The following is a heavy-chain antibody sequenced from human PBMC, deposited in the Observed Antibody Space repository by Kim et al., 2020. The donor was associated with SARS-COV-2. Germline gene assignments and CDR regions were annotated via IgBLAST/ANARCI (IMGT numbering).Heavy chain of an antibody. V-gene: IGHV4-4*02. J-gene: IGHJ5*02. CDR3: ARGNVMDWFDP. CDR1: GGSFSSSNW. D-gene: IGHD1-1*01. Sequence: SETLSLTCGVSGGSFSSSNWWSLVHPPPGKGLGWVGEIYHSGSTNYNPSHKSRVTISVDKSKNQFSLRLSSVTAADTAVYYCARGNVMDWFDPWGQGTLVTVSS. CDR2: IYHSGST.